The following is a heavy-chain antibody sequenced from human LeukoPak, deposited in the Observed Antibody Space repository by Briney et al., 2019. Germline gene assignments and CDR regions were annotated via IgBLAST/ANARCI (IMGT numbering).Heavy chain of an antibody. J-gene: IGHJ6*02. D-gene: IGHD3-3*01. CDR1: GFTFSHAW. Sequence: GGSLRLSCAASGFTFSHAWMTWVRQAPGKGLEWVAVISYDGSNKYYADSVKGRFTISRDNSKNTLYLQMNSLRAEDTAVYYCARDRFSTYYDFWSGYYKGYYYYGMDVWGQGTTVTVSS. CDR3: ARDRFSTYYDFWSGYYKGYYYYGMDV. V-gene: IGHV3-30-3*01. CDR2: ISYDGSNK.